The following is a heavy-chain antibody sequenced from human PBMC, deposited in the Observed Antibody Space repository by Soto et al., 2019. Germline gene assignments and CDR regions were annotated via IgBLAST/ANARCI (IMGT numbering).Heavy chain of an antibody. J-gene: IGHJ4*02. D-gene: IGHD6-13*01. CDR3: ARGIAAPPGY. Sequence: GGSLRLSCAASGFTFSSYWMHWVRQAPGKGLVWVSRMNSDGSSTSYADSVKGRFTISRDNAKNTLYLQMNSLRAEDTAVYYCARGIAAPPGYWGQGTLVTVSS. CDR1: GFTFSSYW. CDR2: MNSDGSST. V-gene: IGHV3-74*01.